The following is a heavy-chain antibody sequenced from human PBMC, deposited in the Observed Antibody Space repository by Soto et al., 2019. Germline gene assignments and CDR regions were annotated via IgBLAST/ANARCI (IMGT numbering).Heavy chain of an antibody. CDR3: ARGSPYHVTSDRYLDY. CDR2: TYYRSKWYN. CDR1: GDSVSDNSAA. D-gene: IGHD1-26*01. V-gene: IGHV6-1*01. Sequence: SQTLSLTCAISGDSVSDNSAAWNWIRQSPSRGLEWLGRTYYRSKWYNDYAVSGKSRITVTPDTSKNQFSLHLNSVTPEDTAVYYCARGSPYHVTSDRYLDYWGQGALVTVSS. J-gene: IGHJ4*02.